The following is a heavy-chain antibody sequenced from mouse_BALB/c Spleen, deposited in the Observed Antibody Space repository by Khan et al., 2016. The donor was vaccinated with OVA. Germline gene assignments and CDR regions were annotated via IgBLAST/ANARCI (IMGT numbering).Heavy chain of an antibody. CDR1: GYTFTTAG. CDR2: INTHSGVP. D-gene: IGHD2-14*01. V-gene: IGHV9-4*02. CDR3: ARGGADYYRNDGGAMEY. Sequence: QIQLVQSGPELKKPGETVRISCKASGYTFTTAGIQWVQKMPGKGLKWIGWINTHSGVPKYAEDFKGRFAFSLEISVSTAYLQITNLKYEDTATYCCARGGADYYRNDGGAMEYWGQGTSVTVSS. J-gene: IGHJ4*01.